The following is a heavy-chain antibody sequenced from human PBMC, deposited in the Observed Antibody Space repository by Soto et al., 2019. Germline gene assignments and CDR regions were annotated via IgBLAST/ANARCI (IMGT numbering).Heavy chain of an antibody. D-gene: IGHD3-10*01. J-gene: IGHJ4*02. CDR3: ARDGDYFGSGSPPLLSR. V-gene: IGHV4-31*03. Sequence: SETLSLTCTVSGGSITSGGYCWTWIRQHPVKGLEWMGHIYYSGSTSYNPSLKSRVTISIDTSKNQFSLKLTSVTAADTAVYYCARDGDYFGSGSPPLLSRWGQGTLVTVSS. CDR2: IYYSGST. CDR1: GGSITSGGYC.